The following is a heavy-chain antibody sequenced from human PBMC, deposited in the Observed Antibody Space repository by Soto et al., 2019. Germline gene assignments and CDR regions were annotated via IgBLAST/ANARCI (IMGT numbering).Heavy chain of an antibody. J-gene: IGHJ3*02. CDR2: ISGSGGST. Sequence: EVQLLESGGGLVQPGGSLRLSCAASGFTFSSYAMSWVRQAPGKGLEWVSAISGSGGSTYYADSVKGRFTISRDNSKNPLDLQMTSLTAADTAVYYCAKDRVRFARSGYYSFPAAFDIWGQGTMVTVSS. CDR1: GFTFSSYA. D-gene: IGHD3-22*01. CDR3: AKDRVRFARSGYYSFPAAFDI. V-gene: IGHV3-23*01.